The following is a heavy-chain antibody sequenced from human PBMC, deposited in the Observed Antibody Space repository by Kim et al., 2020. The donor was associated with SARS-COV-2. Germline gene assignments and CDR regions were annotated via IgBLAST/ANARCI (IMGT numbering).Heavy chain of an antibody. CDR1: GFTFTDYF. Sequence: GGSLRLSCAASGFTFTDYFMSWIRQAPGKGLEWVAYISSSGSTIFYADSVKGRFIISRDNAMNSLSLQMNSLRAEDTAVYYCARDIWDSGSEREPSWGQGTLCTVSS. V-gene: IGHV3-11*04. D-gene: IGHD1-1*01. CDR3: ARDIWDSGSEREPS. CDR2: ISSSGSTI. J-gene: IGHJ5*02.